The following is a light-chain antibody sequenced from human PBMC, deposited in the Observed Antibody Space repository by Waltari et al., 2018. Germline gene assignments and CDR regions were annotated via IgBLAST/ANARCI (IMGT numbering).Light chain of an antibody. J-gene: IGKJ4*01. CDR2: KAS. Sequence: DIQMTQSPSALSASIGDRVTITCRASQSVRTSLAWYQQKAGTAPKLLIDKASTLESGVPSRFSGSGSVTEFTLTISSLRPDDFASYYCQQYNNCLSLTFCGGTKVEIK. CDR1: QSVRTS. V-gene: IGKV1-5*03. CDR3: QQYNNCLSLT.